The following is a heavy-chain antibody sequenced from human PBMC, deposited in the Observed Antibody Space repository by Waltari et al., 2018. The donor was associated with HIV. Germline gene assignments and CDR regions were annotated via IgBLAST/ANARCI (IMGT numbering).Heavy chain of an antibody. D-gene: IGHD2-15*01. CDR3: AKELRSGYSYYYYGMDV. Sequence: GQLVESGGGVVQPGGSLRLPCAASGFSFSISGMHWVRQAPGKGLEWVTFIRYDGNTKYYADSVKGRFTISRDNSKNTLYLQMSSLRAEDTAVYYCAKELRSGYSYYYYGMDVWGQGTTVTVSS. CDR2: IRYDGNTK. J-gene: IGHJ6*02. V-gene: IGHV3-30*02. CDR1: GFSFSISG.